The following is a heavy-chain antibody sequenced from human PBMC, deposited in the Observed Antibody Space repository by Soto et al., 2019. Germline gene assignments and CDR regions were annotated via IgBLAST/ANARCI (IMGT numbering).Heavy chain of an antibody. J-gene: IGHJ5*02. D-gene: IGHD3-10*01. CDR1: GFTVSSNY. V-gene: IGHV3-53*01. CDR2: IYGGGGT. CDR3: ARLGPYGSESYSFRYNWFDP. Sequence: GGSLRLSCTASGFTVSSNYMNWVRQAPGKGLEWVSVIYGGGGTYYADSVKGRFTISRDNSENTLYLQMNSLRAEDTAVYYCARLGPYGSESYSFRYNWFDPWGQGTQVTVSS.